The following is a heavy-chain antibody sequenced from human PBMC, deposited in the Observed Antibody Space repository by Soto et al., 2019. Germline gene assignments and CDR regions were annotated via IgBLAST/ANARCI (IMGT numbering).Heavy chain of an antibody. V-gene: IGHV4-34*01. CDR3: ARTVAAGHGRN. CDR2: INHRGST. J-gene: IGHJ4*02. D-gene: IGHD6-13*01. Sequence: QVQLQQWGAGLLKPSETLSLTCAVYGGSFSGYYWSWIRQPPGKGLEWIGEINHRGSTNYNPSLKSRVTISVDTSKNQFSLKLSSVTAADTAVYYCARTVAAGHGRNWGQGTLVTVSS. CDR1: GGSFSGYY.